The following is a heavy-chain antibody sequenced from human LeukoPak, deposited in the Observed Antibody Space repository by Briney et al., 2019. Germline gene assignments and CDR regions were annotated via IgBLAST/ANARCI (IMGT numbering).Heavy chain of an antibody. Sequence: SGGSLRLSCTASGFTLSSLAMTWVRQAPGKGPEWVSTIRSNGDTTYNADSVKGRFTISRDNSKNTLYLELNSLRVEDTATFYCAKGQELDDGVFDSWGQGTMVTVSS. V-gene: IGHV3-23*01. D-gene: IGHD1-1*01. CDR3: AKGQELDDGVFDS. CDR2: IRSNGDTT. J-gene: IGHJ4*02. CDR1: GFTLSSLA.